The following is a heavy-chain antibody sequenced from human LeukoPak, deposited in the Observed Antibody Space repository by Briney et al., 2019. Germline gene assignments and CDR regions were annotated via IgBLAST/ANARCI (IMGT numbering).Heavy chain of an antibody. CDR3: ATAYYYDSSGYKYCFGY. CDR2: INPNSDGT. Sequence: SSVKVSCKASGGTFSSYAISWVRQAPGQGLEWMGRINPNSDGTNYAQKFQGRVTMTRDTSISTAYMELSRLRSDDTAVYYCATAYYYDSSGYKYCFGYWGQGTLVTVSS. V-gene: IGHV1-2*06. J-gene: IGHJ4*02. D-gene: IGHD3-22*01. CDR1: GGTFSSYA.